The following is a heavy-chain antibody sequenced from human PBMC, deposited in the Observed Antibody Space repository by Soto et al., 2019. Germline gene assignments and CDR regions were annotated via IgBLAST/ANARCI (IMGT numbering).Heavy chain of an antibody. CDR2: IYYSGST. V-gene: IGHV4-39*01. Sequence: SETLSLTCTVSGSSISSGSYDWGGIRQPPGKGLEWIGSIYYSGSTYYNPSLKSRVTITVDTSKNQFSLKLSSVTAADTAVYYCARQARLRFLEGLSGFDPWGQGTRVTVSS. CDR3: ARQARLRFLEGLSGFDP. D-gene: IGHD3-3*01. CDR1: GSSISSGSYD. J-gene: IGHJ5*02.